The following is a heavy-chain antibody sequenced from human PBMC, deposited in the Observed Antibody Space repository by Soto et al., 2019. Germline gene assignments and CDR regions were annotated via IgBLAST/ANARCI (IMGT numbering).Heavy chain of an antibody. CDR1: GCSFSTYY. CDR3: ARDRGSLTTGDGTFDI. CDR2: VSYSGTT. Sequence: SETLSLTCTVAGCSFSTYYWSWIRRPPGKGLEWIGYVSYSGTTNYSPSLKSRVTISLDTSKNEFSLKLRSATAADTAVYYCARDRGSLTTGDGTFDIWGPGTMVTVSS. J-gene: IGHJ3*02. V-gene: IGHV4-59*01. D-gene: IGHD4-17*01.